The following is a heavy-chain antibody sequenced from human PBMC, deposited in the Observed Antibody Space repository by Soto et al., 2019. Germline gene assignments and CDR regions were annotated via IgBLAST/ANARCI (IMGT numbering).Heavy chain of an antibody. Sequence: SETLSLTCTVSGGSINSGGYYWSWIRQHPGKGLEWIGYIHYSGTTYYNPSLKSRVAISIDTSKSQFSLKLTSVTAADTALYYCARDASINWQYFDSWGQAVLVTVSS. CDR1: GGSINSGGYY. J-gene: IGHJ4*02. CDR3: ARDASINWQYFDS. V-gene: IGHV4-31*03. D-gene: IGHD1-1*01. CDR2: IHYSGTT.